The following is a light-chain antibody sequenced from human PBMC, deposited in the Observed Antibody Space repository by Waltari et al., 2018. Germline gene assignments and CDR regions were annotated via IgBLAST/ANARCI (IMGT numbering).Light chain of an antibody. Sequence: SYELTQPPSVSVSPGQTARITCSGDALPRQYTYWYQQKPGQAPGLVISQDSERPSGIPERFSGSSSGTTVTLTISGVQAEDEADYYCQSADSSISYVVFGGGTKLTVL. CDR1: ALPRQY. CDR3: QSADSSISYVV. J-gene: IGLJ2*01. V-gene: IGLV3-25*03. CDR2: QDS.